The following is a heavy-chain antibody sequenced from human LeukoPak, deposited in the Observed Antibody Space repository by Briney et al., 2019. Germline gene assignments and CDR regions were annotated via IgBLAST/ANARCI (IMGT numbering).Heavy chain of an antibody. J-gene: IGHJ4*02. CDR2: ITSSSDYT. CDR3: ARGTQLWRFDY. Sequence: GGSLRLSCAASGFTFSDYYMSWMRQAPGKGLESVAYITSSSDYTNYADSVKGRFTISRDNAKNSLYLQMNSLRAEDTALYYCARGTQLWRFDYWGQGSLVTVSS. CDR1: GFTFSDYY. V-gene: IGHV3-11*06. D-gene: IGHD5-18*01.